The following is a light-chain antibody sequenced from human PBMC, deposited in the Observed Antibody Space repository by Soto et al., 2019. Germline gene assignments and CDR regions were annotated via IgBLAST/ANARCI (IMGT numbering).Light chain of an antibody. CDR3: QQYNDNWT. CDR1: QSISSW. CDR2: KAS. V-gene: IGKV1-5*03. Sequence: DIQMTQSPSTLSASVGDRVTITCRASQSISSWLAWYQQKPGQAPKLLIYKASTLQSGVPSRFSGSGSGTEFPRAISSLQPDDSATYYCQQYNDNWTFGQGTKVEIK. J-gene: IGKJ1*01.